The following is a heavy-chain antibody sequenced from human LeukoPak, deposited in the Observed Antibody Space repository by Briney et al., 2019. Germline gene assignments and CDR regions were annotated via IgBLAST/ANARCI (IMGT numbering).Heavy chain of an antibody. D-gene: IGHD4-17*01. J-gene: IGHJ4*02. V-gene: IGHV3-23*01. CDR2: IHISGDNA. Sequence: PGGSLRLSCAASGFTFSSHAMCWVRQAPGRGLEWVSSIHISGDNAHYADSVKGRFTISRDNSKNTLYLQMDSLRAEDSAVYYCANEIRPNDYWGQGTLVTVSS. CDR1: GFTFSSHA. CDR3: ANEIRPNDY.